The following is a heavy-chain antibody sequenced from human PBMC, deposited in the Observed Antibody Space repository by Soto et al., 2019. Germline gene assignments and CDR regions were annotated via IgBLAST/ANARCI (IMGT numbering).Heavy chain of an antibody. CDR3: ARLGPYGSESYSFRYNWFDP. J-gene: IGHJ5*02. CDR1: GFAFNNYG. CDR2: IYSGGSS. D-gene: IGHD3-10*01. V-gene: IGHV3-NL1*01. Sequence: GGSLRLSCAASGFAFNNYGMHWVRQAPGKGLEWVSVIYSGGSSYYAVSVQGRFTISRDNSKNTVYLQMNSLRGEDTAMYYCARLGPYGSESYSFRYNWFDPWGQGTQVTVSS.